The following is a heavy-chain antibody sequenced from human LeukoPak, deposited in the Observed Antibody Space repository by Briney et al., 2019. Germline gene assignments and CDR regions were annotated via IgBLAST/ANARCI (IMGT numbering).Heavy chain of an antibody. CDR2: INSDGSST. CDR3: AKGEAYYYDSSGYYYFDY. J-gene: IGHJ4*02. V-gene: IGHV3-74*01. Sequence: GGSLRLSCAASGFTFSSYWMHWVRQGPGKGPVWVSRINSDGSSTSYADSVKGRFTISRDNSKNTLYLQMNSLRAEDTAVYYCAKGEAYYYDSSGYYYFDYWGQGTLVTVSS. D-gene: IGHD3-22*01. CDR1: GFTFSSYW.